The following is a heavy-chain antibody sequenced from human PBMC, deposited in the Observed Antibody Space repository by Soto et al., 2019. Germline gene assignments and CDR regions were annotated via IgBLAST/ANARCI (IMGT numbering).Heavy chain of an antibody. CDR2: INAGNGNT. V-gene: IGHV1-3*01. D-gene: IGHD6-13*01. CDR3: ARPDGTQAVYYYGMDV. CDR1: GYTFTSYA. J-gene: IGHJ6*02. Sequence: ASVKVSCKASGYTFTSYAMHWVRQAPGQRLEWMGWINAGNGNTKYSQKFQGRVTITRDTSTSTAYMELSSLRSEDTAVYYCARPDGTQAVYYYGMDVWGQGTTVTVSS.